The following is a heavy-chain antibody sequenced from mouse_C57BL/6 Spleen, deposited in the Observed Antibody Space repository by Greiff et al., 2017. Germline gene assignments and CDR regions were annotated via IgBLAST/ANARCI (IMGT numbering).Heavy chain of an antibody. V-gene: IGHV3-6*01. Sequence: VQLKESGPGLVKPSQSLSLTCSVTGYSITSGYYWNWIRQFPGNKLEWMGYISYDGSNNYNPSLKNRISITRDTSKNQFFLKLNSVTTEDTATYCCARASYGSSIDYWGQGTTLTVSS. J-gene: IGHJ2*01. CDR2: ISYDGSN. CDR1: GYSITSGYY. D-gene: IGHD1-1*01. CDR3: ARASYGSSIDY.